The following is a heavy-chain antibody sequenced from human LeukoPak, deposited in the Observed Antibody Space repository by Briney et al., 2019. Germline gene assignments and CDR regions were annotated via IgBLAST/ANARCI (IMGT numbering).Heavy chain of an antibody. J-gene: IGHJ5*02. CDR3: ARWDPQFNWFDP. D-gene: IGHD1-26*01. V-gene: IGHV4-59*08. CDR2: IYYSGST. Sequence: SETLSLTCTVSGGSISSYYWSWIRQPPGKGLEWIGYIYYSGSTNYNPSLKSRVTISVDTSKNQFSLKLSSVTAADTAVYYCARWDPQFNWFDPWGQGTLVTVSS. CDR1: GGSISSYY.